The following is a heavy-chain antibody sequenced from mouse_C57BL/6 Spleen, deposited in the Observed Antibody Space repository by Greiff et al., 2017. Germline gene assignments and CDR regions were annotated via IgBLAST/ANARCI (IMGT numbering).Heavy chain of an antibody. Sequence: QVQLKQPGAELVRPGSSVKLSCKASGYTFTSYWMDWVKQRPGQGLEWIGNIYPSDSETHYNQKFKDKATLTVDKSSSTAYMQLSSLTSEDSAVYYCARRDYGSLYAMDYWGQGTSVTVSS. V-gene: IGHV1-61*01. CDR3: ARRDYGSLYAMDY. CDR1: GYTFTSYW. D-gene: IGHD1-1*01. CDR2: IYPSDSET. J-gene: IGHJ4*01.